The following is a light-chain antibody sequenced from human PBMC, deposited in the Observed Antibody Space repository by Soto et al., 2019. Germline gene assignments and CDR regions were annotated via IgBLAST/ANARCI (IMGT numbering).Light chain of an antibody. Sequence: EIVMTQSPGTLSVSPGERATLSCRVSQSVGSNLAWYQQKPGQAPRLLIYGASTRATGIPVRFTGSGSGTDFTLTISRLEPEDFAVYYCQQYGRSPYTFGQGTKVDIK. V-gene: IGKV3-20*01. CDR2: GAS. J-gene: IGKJ2*01. CDR3: QQYGRSPYT. CDR1: QSVGSN.